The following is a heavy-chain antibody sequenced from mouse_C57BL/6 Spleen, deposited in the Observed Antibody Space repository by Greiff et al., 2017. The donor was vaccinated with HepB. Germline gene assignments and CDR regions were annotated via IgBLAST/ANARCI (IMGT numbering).Heavy chain of an antibody. D-gene: IGHD2-10*02. CDR1: GYSFTGYY. J-gene: IGHJ1*03. V-gene: IGHV1-42*01. CDR2: INPSTGGT. CDR3: ASRPSSYWYFDV. Sequence: VQLKESGPELVKPGASVKISCKASGYSFTGYYMNWVKQSPEKSLEWIGEINPSTGGTTYNQKFKAKATLTVDKSSSTAYMQLKSLTSEDSAVYYCASRPSSYWYFDVWGTGTTVTVSS.